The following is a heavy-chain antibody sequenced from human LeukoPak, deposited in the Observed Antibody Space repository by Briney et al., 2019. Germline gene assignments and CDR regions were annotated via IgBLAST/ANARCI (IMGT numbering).Heavy chain of an antibody. CDR3: ARLEDTAMVYYYYYYMDV. Sequence: GGSLRLSCAASGFTFSSYSMNWVRQAPGKGLKWVSSISSSSNYIYYADSVKGRFTISRDNAKNSLYLQMNSLRAEDTAVYYCARLEDTAMVYYYYYYMDVWGKGTTVTVSS. V-gene: IGHV3-21*01. CDR1: GFTFSSYS. CDR2: ISSSSNYI. J-gene: IGHJ6*03. D-gene: IGHD5-18*01.